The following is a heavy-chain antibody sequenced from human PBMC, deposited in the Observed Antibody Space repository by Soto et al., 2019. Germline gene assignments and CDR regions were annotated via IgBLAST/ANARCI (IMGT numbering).Heavy chain of an antibody. Sequence: PAQTLSLTCXISGDSVSSNSAAWNWIRQSPSRGLEWLGRTYYRSKWYNDYAVSVKSRITINPDTSKNQFSLQLNSVTPEDTAVYYCARTGDFWSGYPYYYYGMDVWGQGTTVTVSS. CDR1: GDSVSSNSAA. J-gene: IGHJ6*02. CDR3: ARTGDFWSGYPYYYYGMDV. D-gene: IGHD3-3*01. V-gene: IGHV6-1*01. CDR2: TYYRSKWYN.